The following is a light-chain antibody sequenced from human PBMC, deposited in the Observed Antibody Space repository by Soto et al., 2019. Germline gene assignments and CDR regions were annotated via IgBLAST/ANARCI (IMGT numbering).Light chain of an antibody. J-gene: IGLJ2*01. CDR3: CSYAGSNNVV. V-gene: IGLV2-8*01. CDR2: EVS. CDR1: SRDVGGNNY. Sequence: HSALTQPPSASGSPGQSVTISCTGTSRDVGGNNYVSWYQQHPGKAPKLMIYEVSKRPSGVPDRFSGSTSGNTASLTVSGLQAEDEADYYCCSYAGSNNVVLGGGTKLTVL.